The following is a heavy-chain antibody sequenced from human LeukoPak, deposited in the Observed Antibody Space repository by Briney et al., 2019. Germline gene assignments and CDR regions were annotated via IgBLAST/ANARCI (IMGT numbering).Heavy chain of an antibody. J-gene: IGHJ5*02. D-gene: IGHD3-3*01. Sequence: SETLCLTCTVSGGSISSYYWSWIRQPPGKGLEWIGYIYYSGSTNYNPSLKSRVTISVDTSKNQFSLKLSSVTAADTAVYYCAKHGAQPQGYDFWSGIKPYNWFDPWGQGTLVTVSS. CDR1: GGSISSYY. V-gene: IGHV4-59*01. CDR2: IYYSGST. CDR3: AKHGAQPQGYDFWSGIKPYNWFDP.